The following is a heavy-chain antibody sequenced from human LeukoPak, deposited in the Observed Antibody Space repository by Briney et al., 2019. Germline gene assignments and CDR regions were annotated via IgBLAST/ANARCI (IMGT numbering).Heavy chain of an antibody. CDR1: GYTFTGYY. V-gene: IGHV1-2*02. D-gene: IGHD6-13*01. CDR2: INPNSGGT. J-gene: IGHJ4*02. CDR3: ARGGRIAAAGSAY. Sequence: ASXXVSCKASGYTFTGYYMHWVRQAPGQGLEWMGWINPNSGGTNYAQKFQGRVTMTRDTSISTAYMELSRLRSDDTAVYYCARGGRIAAAGSAYWGQGTLVTVSS.